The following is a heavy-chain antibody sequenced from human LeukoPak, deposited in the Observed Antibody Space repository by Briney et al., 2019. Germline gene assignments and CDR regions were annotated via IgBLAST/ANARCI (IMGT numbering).Heavy chain of an antibody. CDR3: ARGAPERISSSTNYYFDY. CDR1: GFNFSNYA. D-gene: IGHD6-6*01. Sequence: GGSLRLSCAASGFNFSNYAMHWVRQAPGKGLEWLTIISYDGNNKYCADSVKGRFTISRDDSKNTLSLQMNSLRAEDTAGYYCARGAPERISSSTNYYFDYWGQGTLVTVSS. CDR2: ISYDGNNK. J-gene: IGHJ4*02. V-gene: IGHV3-30-3*01.